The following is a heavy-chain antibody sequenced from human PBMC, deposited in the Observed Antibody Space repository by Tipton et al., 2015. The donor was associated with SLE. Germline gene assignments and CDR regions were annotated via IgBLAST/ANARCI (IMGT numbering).Heavy chain of an antibody. CDR3: ARDRGQFDAFDI. V-gene: IGHV3-7*01. CDR2: IKQDGSEK. Sequence: SLRLSCAASGFTFSSYWMTWVRQAPGKGLEWVANIKQDGSEKYYVDSVKGRFTISRDNAKNSLYLQMNSLRAEDTAVYYCARDRGQFDAFDIWGQGTMVTVSS. D-gene: IGHD3-16*01. J-gene: IGHJ3*02. CDR1: GFTFSSYW.